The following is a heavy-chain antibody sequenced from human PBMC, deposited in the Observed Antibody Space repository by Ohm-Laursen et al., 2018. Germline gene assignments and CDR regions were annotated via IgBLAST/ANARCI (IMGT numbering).Heavy chain of an antibody. CDR3: ARDPVSSSYRSYYYYYGMDV. Sequence: GTLSLTCTVSGGSISIYYWNWIRQSPGKGLEWIGNIHYSGSTNYNPSLKGRLTISVDTSKNQFSLKLSSVTAADTAVYYCARDPVSSSYRSYYYYYGMDVWGQGTTVTVSS. CDR2: IHYSGST. J-gene: IGHJ6*02. V-gene: IGHV4-59*12. D-gene: IGHD6-13*01. CDR1: GGSISIYY.